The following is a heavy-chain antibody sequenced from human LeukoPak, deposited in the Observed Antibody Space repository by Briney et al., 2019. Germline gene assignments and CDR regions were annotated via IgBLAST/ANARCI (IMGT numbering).Heavy chain of an antibody. V-gene: IGHV1-18*01. CDR3: ATNLVLMATNWNDYYFDY. CDR1: GYTFTSYG. CDR2: ISAYNGNT. Sequence: ASVKVSCKASGYTFTSYGISWVRQAPGQGLEWMGWISAYNGNTNYAQKLQGRVTMTTDTSTSTAYMELRSLRSDDTAVYYCATNLVLMATNWNDYYFDYWGQGTLVTVSS. D-gene: IGHD1-1*01. J-gene: IGHJ4*02.